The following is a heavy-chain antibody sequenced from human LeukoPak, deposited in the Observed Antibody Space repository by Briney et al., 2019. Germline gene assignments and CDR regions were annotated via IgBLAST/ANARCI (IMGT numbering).Heavy chain of an antibody. CDR3: ARPTNTGYYEP. D-gene: IGHD3-9*01. V-gene: IGHV4-30-4*01. CDR2: IYDSGRT. Sequence: SETLSLTCGVSGGSISGTNWWSWIRQPPGEGLEWIGYIYDSGRTHYNPSLKSRVTISVDTSKNQFSLKLSSVTAADTAVYYCARPTNTGYYEPWGQGTLVTVSS. J-gene: IGHJ5*02. CDR1: GGSISGTNW.